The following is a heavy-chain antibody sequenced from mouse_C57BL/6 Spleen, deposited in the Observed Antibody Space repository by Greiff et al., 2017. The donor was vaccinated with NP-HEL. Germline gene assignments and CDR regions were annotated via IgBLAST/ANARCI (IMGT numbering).Heavy chain of an antibody. V-gene: IGHV1-15*01. Sequence: LVESGAELVRPGASVTLSCKASGYTFTDYEMHWVKQTPVHGLEWIGAIDPETGGTAYNQKFKGKAILTADKSSSTAYMELRSLTSEDSAVYYCTRAYPYWYFDVWGTGTTVTVSS. CDR3: TRAYPYWYFDV. CDR1: GYTFTDYE. CDR2: IDPETGGT. J-gene: IGHJ1*03. D-gene: IGHD2-10*01.